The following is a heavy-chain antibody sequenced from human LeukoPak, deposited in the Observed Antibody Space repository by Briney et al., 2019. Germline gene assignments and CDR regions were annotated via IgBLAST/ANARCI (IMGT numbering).Heavy chain of an antibody. CDR2: ISSSGSTI. D-gene: IGHD4-11*01. Sequence: GGSLRLSCAASXFTFSDYYMSWIRQAPGKGLEWVSYISSSGSTIYYADSVKGRFTISRDNAKNSLYLQMNSLRAEDTAVYYCATGLQQDAFDIWGQGTMVTVSS. CDR1: XFTFSDYY. V-gene: IGHV3-11*01. CDR3: ATGLQQDAFDI. J-gene: IGHJ3*02.